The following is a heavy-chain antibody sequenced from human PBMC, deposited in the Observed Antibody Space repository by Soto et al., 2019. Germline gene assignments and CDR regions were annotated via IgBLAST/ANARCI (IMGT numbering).Heavy chain of an antibody. CDR2: VYYTGST. D-gene: IGHD6-19*01. V-gene: IGHV4-59*01. Sequence: SETLSLTCSVSGGSISGSYWSWIRQSPGKGLEWLGYVYYTGSTSYSPSLRSRVSISVDTSKNEFSLRLSSVTAADTAVYFCARSVAVPGAHIDYWGQGTQVTVSS. CDR1: GGSISGSY. J-gene: IGHJ4*02. CDR3: ARSVAVPGAHIDY.